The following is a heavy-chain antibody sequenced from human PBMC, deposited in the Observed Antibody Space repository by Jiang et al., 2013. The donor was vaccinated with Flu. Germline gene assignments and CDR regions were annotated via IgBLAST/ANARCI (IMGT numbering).Heavy chain of an antibody. CDR3: ARNSRLTGDYAAFDL. D-gene: IGHD4/OR15-4a*01. J-gene: IGHJ3*01. Sequence: VQLVESGGGLVKPGGSLRLSCAASGFTFSSYNMNWVRQAPGKGLEWVSYISSSSSYIYYADSLKGRFTISRDNAKNSLYLQMNSLRSEDTAVYYCARNSRLTGDYAAFDLWGQGQWSPSLQ. V-gene: IGHV3-21*01. CDR2: ISSSSSYI. CDR1: GFTFSSYN.